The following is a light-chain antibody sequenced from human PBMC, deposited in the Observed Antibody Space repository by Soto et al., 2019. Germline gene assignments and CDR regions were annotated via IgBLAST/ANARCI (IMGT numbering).Light chain of an antibody. J-gene: IGKJ1*01. V-gene: IGKV1-5*03. CDR3: QQYDSYSPWA. CDR2: KAS. Sequence: DIEMTQPPATLSASLGDRVTITCRASQSIFTWLAWYQQKPGKAPKLLIYKASTLESGVPSRFSGSGSGTEFTLTISSLQHDDLAINYCQQYDSYSPWAFGQGTKVDIK. CDR1: QSIFTW.